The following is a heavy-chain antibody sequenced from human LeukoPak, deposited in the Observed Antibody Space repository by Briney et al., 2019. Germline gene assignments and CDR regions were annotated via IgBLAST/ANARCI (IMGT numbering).Heavy chain of an antibody. V-gene: IGHV5-51*01. D-gene: IGHD6-6*01. CDR2: IYPGDSDT. J-gene: IGHJ6*03. Sequence: PGEPLKISCKGSGYSFTSYWIGWVRQMPGKGLEWMGIIYPGDSDTRYSPSFQGQVTISADKSISTAYLQWSSLKASDTAMYYCARHPTYSSSYYYYYMDVWGKGTTVTVSS. CDR1: GYSFTSYW. CDR3: ARHPTYSSSYYYYYMDV.